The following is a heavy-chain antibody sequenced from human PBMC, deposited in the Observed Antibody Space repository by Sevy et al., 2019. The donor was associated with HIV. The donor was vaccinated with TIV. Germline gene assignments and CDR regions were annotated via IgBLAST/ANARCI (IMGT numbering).Heavy chain of an antibody. Sequence: GGSLRLSCTVSGFTFGSYGMHWVRQAPGKGLEWVAIISYDGGKVYYADSVRGRFTISRDNSKNTLYLQMNSLRAEDTALYFCASAVAATLALDSWGQGTLVTVSS. J-gene: IGHJ4*02. CDR3: ASAVAATLALDS. V-gene: IGHV3-30*19. CDR2: ISYDGGKV. CDR1: GFTFGSYG. D-gene: IGHD2-15*01.